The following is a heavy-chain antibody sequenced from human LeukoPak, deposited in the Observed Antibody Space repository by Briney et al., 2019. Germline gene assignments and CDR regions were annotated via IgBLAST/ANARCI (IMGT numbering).Heavy chain of an antibody. D-gene: IGHD6-19*01. J-gene: IGHJ6*02. V-gene: IGHV1-69*13. Sequence: GASVKVSCKASGGTFSSYAISWVRQAPGQGREWMGGIIPIFGTANYAQKFQGRVTITADESTSTAYMELSSLRSEDTAVYYCARQRAVAGNYYYYGMDVWGQGTTVTVSS. CDR3: ARQRAVAGNYYYYGMDV. CDR2: IIPIFGTA. CDR1: GGTFSSYA.